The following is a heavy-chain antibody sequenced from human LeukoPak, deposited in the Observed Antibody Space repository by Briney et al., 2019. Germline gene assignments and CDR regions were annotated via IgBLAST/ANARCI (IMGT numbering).Heavy chain of an antibody. V-gene: IGHV3-53*01. D-gene: IGHD2-2*01. Sequence: PGGSLRLSCAASGFXVSSNYMSWVRQAPGKGLEWVSVIYSGGSTYYADSVKGRFTISRDNSKNTLYLQMNSLRAEDTAVYYCVRDARYCSSTSCHSYYYYGMDVWGQGTTVTVSS. CDR3: VRDARYCSSTSCHSYYYYGMDV. CDR2: IYSGGST. J-gene: IGHJ6*02. CDR1: GFXVSSNY.